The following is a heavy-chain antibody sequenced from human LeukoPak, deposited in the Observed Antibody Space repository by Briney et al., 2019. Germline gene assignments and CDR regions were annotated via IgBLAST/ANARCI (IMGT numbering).Heavy chain of an antibody. CDR1: GFTFSSYS. CDR3: ARDRLYYPNRVGAFDI. D-gene: IGHD3-10*01. Sequence: GGSLSLSCAASGFTFSSYSMNWVRQAPGKGLEWVSSISSSSSYIYYADSVKGRFTISRDNAKNSLYLQMNSLRAEDTAVYYCARDRLYYPNRVGAFDIWGQGTMVTVSS. CDR2: ISSSSSYI. J-gene: IGHJ3*02. V-gene: IGHV3-21*01.